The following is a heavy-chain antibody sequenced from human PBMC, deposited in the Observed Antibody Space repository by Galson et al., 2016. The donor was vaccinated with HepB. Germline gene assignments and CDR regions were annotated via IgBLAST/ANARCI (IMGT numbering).Heavy chain of an antibody. Sequence: SLRLSCAASGFTFSSYDMHWVRHATGKGLEWVSGIDTAGGTSYLGSVKGRFTISRENAKNSLYLQMNSLRVGDTAVYYCARAGSKHGDPVDYWGPGTLVTVST. CDR3: ARAGSKHGDPVDY. CDR1: GFTFSSYD. D-gene: IGHD4-17*01. CDR2: IDTAGGT. V-gene: IGHV3-13*01. J-gene: IGHJ4*02.